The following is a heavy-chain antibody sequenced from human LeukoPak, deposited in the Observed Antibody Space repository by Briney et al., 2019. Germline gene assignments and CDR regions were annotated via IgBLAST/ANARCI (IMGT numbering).Heavy chain of an antibody. D-gene: IGHD3-10*01. V-gene: IGHV4-39*07. CDR3: ARERGGHDY. CDR1: GGSLSSSSFY. CDR2: IYYSGST. J-gene: IGHJ4*02. Sequence: PSETLSLTCTVSGGSLSSSSFYWGWIRQPPGKGLEWIGSIYYSGSTYYNPSLKSRVTISVDTSKNQLSLKLSSVTAADTAVYYCARERGGHDYWGQGTLVTVSS.